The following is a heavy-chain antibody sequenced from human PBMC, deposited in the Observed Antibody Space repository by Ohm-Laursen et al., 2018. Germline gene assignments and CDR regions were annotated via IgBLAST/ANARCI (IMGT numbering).Heavy chain of an antibody. V-gene: IGHV1-58*02. CDR1: GFTFTSSA. Sequence: SVKVSCKASGFTFTSSAMQWVRQARGQRLEWIGWIVVGSGNTNYAQKFQGRVTITADESMSTAYMELSSLRSEDTAVYYCASGVNYDFWSGYQNWFDPWGQGTLVTVSS. CDR2: IVVGSGNT. J-gene: IGHJ5*02. CDR3: ASGVNYDFWSGYQNWFDP. D-gene: IGHD3-3*01.